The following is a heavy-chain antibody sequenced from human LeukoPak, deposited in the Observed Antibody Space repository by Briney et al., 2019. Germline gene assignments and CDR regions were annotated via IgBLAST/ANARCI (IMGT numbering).Heavy chain of an antibody. J-gene: IGHJ4*02. CDR1: GLTFNSYW. Sequence: GGSLRLSCAASGLTFNSYWMHWVRQVAGKGLVWVARINGDASNTTYADSVKGRFTISRDNAKNTLYLQMNSLRAEDTAVYYCASGTRYSYGSGSFWGQGTLVTVSS. D-gene: IGHD5-18*01. CDR3: ASGTRYSYGSGSF. V-gene: IGHV3-74*03. CDR2: INGDASNT.